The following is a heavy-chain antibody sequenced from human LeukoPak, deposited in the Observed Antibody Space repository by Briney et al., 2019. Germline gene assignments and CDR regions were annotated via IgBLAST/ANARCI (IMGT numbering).Heavy chain of an antibody. J-gene: IGHJ3*02. V-gene: IGHV4-30-2*01. Sequence: SETLSLTCAVSGGSISSGGYSWSWIRQPPGKGLEWIGYIYHSGSTYYNPSLKSRVTISVDTSKNQFSLKLSSVTAADTAVYYCARGRRITMIVVSAFDIWGQGTMVTVSS. CDR2: IYHSGST. CDR1: GGSISSGGYS. CDR3: ARGRRITMIVVSAFDI. D-gene: IGHD3-22*01.